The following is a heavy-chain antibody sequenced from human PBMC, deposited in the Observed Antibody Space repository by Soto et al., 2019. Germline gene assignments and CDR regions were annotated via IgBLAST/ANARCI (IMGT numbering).Heavy chain of an antibody. Sequence: GASVKVSCKASGGTFSSYTISWVRQAPGQGLEWMGRIIPILGIANYAQKFQGRVTITADKSTSTAYMELSSLRSEDTAVYYCARDGGWAAAQSYFDYWGQGTLVTVSS. D-gene: IGHD6-13*01. CDR1: GGTFSSYT. CDR2: IIPILGIA. CDR3: ARDGGWAAAQSYFDY. V-gene: IGHV1-69*04. J-gene: IGHJ4*02.